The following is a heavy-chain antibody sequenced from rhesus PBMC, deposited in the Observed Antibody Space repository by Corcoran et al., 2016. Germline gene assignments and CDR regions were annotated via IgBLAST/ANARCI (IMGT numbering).Heavy chain of an antibody. CDR1: GYTFTDYY. CDR2: VDPEGGEA. J-gene: IGHJ4*01. Sequence: EVQLVQSGAEVKKPGASVKISCKASGYTFTDYYLHWVRQAPGKGREWMGRVDPEGGEADSAKKFQDRVTITRDTSTDTAYMELSSLRSEDTAVYYCATGVYSFDYWGQGVLVTVSS. V-gene: IGHV1-111*01. CDR3: ATGVYSFDY. D-gene: IGHD3-16*01.